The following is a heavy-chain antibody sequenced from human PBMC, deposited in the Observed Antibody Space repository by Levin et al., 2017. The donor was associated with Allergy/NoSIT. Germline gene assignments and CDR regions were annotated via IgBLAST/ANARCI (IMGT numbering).Heavy chain of an antibody. CDR2: IYSGGST. D-gene: IGHD6-13*01. J-gene: IGHJ3*02. V-gene: IGHV3-66*01. CDR3: ARESRLYSSSWFTHAFDI. Sequence: GGSLRLSCAASGFTVSSNYMSWVRQAPGKGLEWVSVIYSGGSTYYADSVKGRFTISRDNSKNTLYLQMNSLRAEDTAVYYCARESRLYSSSWFTHAFDIWGQGTMVTVSS. CDR1: GFTVSSNY.